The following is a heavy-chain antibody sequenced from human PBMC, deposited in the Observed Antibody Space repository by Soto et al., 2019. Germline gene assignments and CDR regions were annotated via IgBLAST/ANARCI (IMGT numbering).Heavy chain of an antibody. CDR1: GFTFSSYW. D-gene: IGHD3-3*01. CDR3: ARDPYDYDFWSGYYARGMDV. Sequence: GESLKISCAASGFTFSSYWMSWVRQAPGKGLEWVANIKQDGSEKYYVDSVKGRFTISRDNAKNSLYLQMNSLRAEDTAVYYCARDPYDYDFWSGYYARGMDVWGQGTTVTVSS. V-gene: IGHV3-7*01. J-gene: IGHJ6*02. CDR2: IKQDGSEK.